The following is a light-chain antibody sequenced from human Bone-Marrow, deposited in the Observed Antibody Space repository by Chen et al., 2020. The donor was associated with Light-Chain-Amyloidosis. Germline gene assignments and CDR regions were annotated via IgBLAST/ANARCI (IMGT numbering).Light chain of an antibody. CDR1: SGHRTYP. V-gene: IGLV4-69*01. Sequence: QLVLTQSPSASASLGASVKLTCILSSGHRTYPIAWHQRQPGKGPRYLMLVNQDGTHTKGDGIPARFSGSSSGAERYLTISSLRSEDEADYYCQTWGSGFHVLFGGGTRLSVL. CDR3: QTWGSGFHVL. CDR2: VNQDGTH. J-gene: IGLJ2*01.